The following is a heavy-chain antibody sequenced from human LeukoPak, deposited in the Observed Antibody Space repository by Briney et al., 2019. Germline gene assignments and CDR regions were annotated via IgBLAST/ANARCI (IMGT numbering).Heavy chain of an antibody. CDR1: DFSVGSNY. V-gene: IGHV3-7*01. CDR3: ARGGVGNLIEVNDH. J-gene: IGHJ4*02. D-gene: IGHD1-14*01. CDR2: IQPGGSEK. Sequence: AGSLLLSSAASDFSVGSNYMSWLRRAPGGERLWVGIIQPGGSEKYYVDSVKGRFTISRDNAKNSLYLQMNSLRAEDTAVYYCARGGVGNLIEVNDHGGKGTLATVS.